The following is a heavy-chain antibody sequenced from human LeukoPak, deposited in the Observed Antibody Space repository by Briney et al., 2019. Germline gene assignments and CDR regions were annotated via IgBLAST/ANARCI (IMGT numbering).Heavy chain of an antibody. CDR3: ARGRNRWLRLTQGFDY. J-gene: IGHJ4*02. CDR1: GGSISSYY. D-gene: IGHD5-12*01. V-gene: IGHV4-34*01. Sequence: SETLSLTCTVSGGSISSYYWSWIRQPPGKGLEWIGEINHSGSTNYNPSLKSRVTISVDTSKNQFSLKLSSVTAADTAVYYCARGRNRWLRLTQGFDYWGQGTLVTVSS. CDR2: INHSGST.